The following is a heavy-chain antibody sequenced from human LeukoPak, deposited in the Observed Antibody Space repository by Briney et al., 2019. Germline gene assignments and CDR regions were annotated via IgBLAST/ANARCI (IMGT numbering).Heavy chain of an antibody. CDR1: GRTFSRYD. Sequence: SVKFSCKASGRTFSRYDISWVRQAPGKGLEWMRRITPIFGTANYAQKFQGRVTITADESTSTAYMERRSLRSEDTAVYYCARDKGDYYDSSGYYGAFDIWGQGTMVTVSS. CDR3: ARDKGDYYDSSGYYGAFDI. CDR2: ITPIFGTA. J-gene: IGHJ3*02. V-gene: IGHV1-69*13. D-gene: IGHD3-22*01.